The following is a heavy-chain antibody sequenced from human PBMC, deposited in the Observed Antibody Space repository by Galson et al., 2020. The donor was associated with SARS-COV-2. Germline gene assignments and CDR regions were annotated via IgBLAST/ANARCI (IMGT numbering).Heavy chain of an antibody. V-gene: IGHV3-21*01. Sequence: GESLKISCAASGFTFSSYSMNWVRQAPGKGLEWVSSISSSSSYIYYADSVKGRFTISRDNAKNSLYLQMNSLRAEDTAVYYCARVGITMIVAFFGWFDPWGQGTLVTVSS. CDR1: GFTFSSYS. CDR2: ISSSSSYI. D-gene: IGHD3-22*01. J-gene: IGHJ5*02. CDR3: ARVGITMIVAFFGWFDP.